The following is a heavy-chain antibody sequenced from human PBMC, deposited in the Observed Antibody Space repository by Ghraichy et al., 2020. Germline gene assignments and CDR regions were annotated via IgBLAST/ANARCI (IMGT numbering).Heavy chain of an antibody. D-gene: IGHD6-13*01. CDR1: GGSISSGGYY. V-gene: IGHV4-31*03. CDR2: IYYSGST. CDR3: ARSTAGAAGSIDAFDI. Sequence: SETLSLTCTVSGGSISSGGYYWSWIRQHPGKGLEWIGYIYYSGSTYYNPSLKSRVTISVDTSKNQFSLKLSSVTAADTAVYYCARSTAGAAGSIDAFDIWGQGTMVTVSS. J-gene: IGHJ3*02.